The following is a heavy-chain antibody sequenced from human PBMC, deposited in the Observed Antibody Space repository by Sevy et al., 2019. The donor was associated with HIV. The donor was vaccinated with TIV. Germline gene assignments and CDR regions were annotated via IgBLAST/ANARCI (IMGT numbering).Heavy chain of an antibody. D-gene: IGHD4-17*01. V-gene: IGHV3-30-3*01. CDR1: GFTFSSYA. Sequence: GGSLRLSCAASGFTFSSYAMHWVRQAPGKGLEWVAVISYDGSNKYYADSVKGRFTISRDSSKNTLYLQMNSLRAEDTAVYYCARAVGPVTTKDYWGQGTLVTVSS. J-gene: IGHJ4*02. CDR3: ARAVGPVTTKDY. CDR2: ISYDGSNK.